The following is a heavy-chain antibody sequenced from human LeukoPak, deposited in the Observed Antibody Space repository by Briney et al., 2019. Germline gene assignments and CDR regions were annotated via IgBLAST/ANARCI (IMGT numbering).Heavy chain of an antibody. CDR3: AKGAEIDL. V-gene: IGHV3-23*01. CDR1: GFTFTNYA. J-gene: IGHJ5*02. CDR2: VTGPGDTT. D-gene: IGHD3-16*01. Sequence: GGSLRLSCATSGFTFTNYAMNWVRQAPGEGLEWVSAVTGPGDTTYYADSVKGRFFMSREDSKTTVYLQMNSLRAEDTAIYYCAKGAEIDLWGQGTLVTVSS.